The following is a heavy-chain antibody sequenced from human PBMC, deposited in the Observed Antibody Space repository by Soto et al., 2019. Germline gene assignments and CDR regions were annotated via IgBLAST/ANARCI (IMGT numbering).Heavy chain of an antibody. D-gene: IGHD4-17*01. CDR3: ARDYGGNSGGGY. CDR1: GFTFSSYA. V-gene: IGHV3-30-3*01. CDR2: ISYDGSNK. J-gene: IGHJ4*02. Sequence: QVQLVESGGGVVQPGRSLRLSCAASGFTFSSYAMHWVRQAPGKGLEWVAVISYDGSNKYYADSVKGRFTISRDNSKNPLYRQRSSLRGGDRAVYYCARDYGGNSGGGYWGQGTLVPVS.